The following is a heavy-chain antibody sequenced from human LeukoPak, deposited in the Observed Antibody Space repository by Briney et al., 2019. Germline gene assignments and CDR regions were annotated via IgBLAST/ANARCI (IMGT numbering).Heavy chain of an antibody. Sequence: GASLRLSCAASGFTFSSYAMSWVRQAPGKGLEWVSAISGSGGSTYYADSVKGRFTISRDNSKNTLYLQMNSLRAEDTAVYYCATGDSSGYFNIYRGQGTLVTVSS. CDR1: GFTFSSYA. V-gene: IGHV3-23*01. D-gene: IGHD3-22*01. J-gene: IGHJ4*02. CDR2: ISGSGGST. CDR3: ATGDSSGYFNIY.